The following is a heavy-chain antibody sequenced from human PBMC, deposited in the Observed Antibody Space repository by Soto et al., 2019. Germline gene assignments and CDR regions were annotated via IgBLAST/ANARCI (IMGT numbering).Heavy chain of an antibody. D-gene: IGHD3-10*01. CDR2: ISGSGGST. V-gene: IGHV3-23*01. J-gene: IGHJ4*02. Sequence: EVQLLEYGGGLVQPGGSLRLSCAASGFTFSSYVMSWVRQDPGKGLEWVSVISGSGGSTYYADSVKGRFTISRDNSKNTMYMQMNSLRAEDTAVYYCERGVAGFGEFDYWGQGTLVTVSS. CDR3: ERGVAGFGEFDY. CDR1: GFTFSSYV.